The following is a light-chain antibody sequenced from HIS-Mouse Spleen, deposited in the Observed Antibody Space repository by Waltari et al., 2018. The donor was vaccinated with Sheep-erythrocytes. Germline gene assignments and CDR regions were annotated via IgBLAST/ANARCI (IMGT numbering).Light chain of an antibody. CDR3: CSSAGSSTPWV. CDR1: SSDVGGYNL. CDR2: EGS. V-gene: IGLV2-23*01. J-gene: IGLJ3*02. Sequence: QSALTQPASVSGSPGQSITISCTGTSSDVGGYNLVSCYQQHPGKAPKLMIYEGSKRPSGVSTRFSGSKSGNTASLTISGLQAEDEADYYCCSSAGSSTPWVFGGGTKLTVL.